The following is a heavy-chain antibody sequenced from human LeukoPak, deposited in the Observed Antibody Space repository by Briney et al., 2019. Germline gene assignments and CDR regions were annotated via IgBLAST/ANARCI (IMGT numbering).Heavy chain of an antibody. J-gene: IGHJ2*01. CDR2: TYYSAST. CDR1: GDPISGFY. CDR3: AKGRLFFGDHYWHFDL. Sequence: PSETLSLTCTVSGDPISGFYWAWIRQPPGRGLEWIGYTYYSASTNYNPSLKSRVTISSDTSKKQFSLKMSSVTAADTAVYYCAKGRLFFGDHYWHFDLWGRGTLVTVSS. V-gene: IGHV4-59*01. D-gene: IGHD4-17*01.